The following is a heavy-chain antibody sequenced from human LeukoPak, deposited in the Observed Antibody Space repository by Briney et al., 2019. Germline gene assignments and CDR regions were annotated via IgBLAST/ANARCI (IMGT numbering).Heavy chain of an antibody. J-gene: IGHJ4*02. CDR1: GFTFSSYA. CDR2: ISGSGGST. Sequence: GGSLRLSCAASGFTFSSYAMSWVRQAPEKGLEWVSAISGSGGSTYYADSVKGRFTISGDNSKNTLYLQMNSLRAEDTAVYYCAKDNRRAHYFDYWGQGTLVTVSS. V-gene: IGHV3-23*01. CDR3: AKDNRRAHYFDY.